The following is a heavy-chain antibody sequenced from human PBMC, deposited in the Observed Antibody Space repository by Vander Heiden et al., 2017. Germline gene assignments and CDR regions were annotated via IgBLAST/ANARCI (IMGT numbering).Heavy chain of an antibody. CDR3: AKDPGYSYASTWFDP. J-gene: IGHJ5*02. CDR2: ISGSGIST. CDR1: GFTFSSYA. D-gene: IGHD5-18*01. V-gene: IGHV3-23*01. Sequence: EVQLLESGGGLVQPGGSLRLLCAASGFTFSSYAMSWVRQAPGKGLEWVSAISGSGISTYSASSVKGRFTISRDNSNNTLYLQMNSLRADDTAVYYCAKDPGYSYASTWFDPWGQGTLVTVSS.